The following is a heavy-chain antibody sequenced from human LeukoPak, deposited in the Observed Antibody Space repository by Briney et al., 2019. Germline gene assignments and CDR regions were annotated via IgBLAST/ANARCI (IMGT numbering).Heavy chain of an antibody. CDR3: ARGSSSWYKY. Sequence: PSETLSLTCTVSGGSISSSSYYWGWIRQPPGKGLEWIGSIYYSGSTYYNPSLKSRVTISVDTSKNQFSLKLSSVTAADTAVYYCARGSSSWYKYWGQGTLVTVSS. D-gene: IGHD6-13*01. CDR2: IYYSGST. V-gene: IGHV4-39*01. J-gene: IGHJ4*02. CDR1: GGSISSSSYY.